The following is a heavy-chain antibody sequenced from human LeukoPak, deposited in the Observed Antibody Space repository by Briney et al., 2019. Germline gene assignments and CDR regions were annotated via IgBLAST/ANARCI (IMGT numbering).Heavy chain of an antibody. Sequence: SVTVSCKASGGTSSSYAISWVRQAPGQGLEWMGGIIPIFGTANYAQKFQGRVTMTRDTSTSTVYMELSSLRSEDTAVYYCARNRRYSYGDFDYWGQGTLVTVSS. D-gene: IGHD5-18*01. J-gene: IGHJ4*02. V-gene: IGHV1-69*05. CDR1: GGTSSSYA. CDR3: ARNRRYSYGDFDY. CDR2: IIPIFGTA.